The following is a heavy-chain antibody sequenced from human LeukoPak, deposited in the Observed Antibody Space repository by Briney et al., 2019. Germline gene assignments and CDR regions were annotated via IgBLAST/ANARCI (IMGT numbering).Heavy chain of an antibody. CDR2: IYPDDSDS. D-gene: IGHD3-10*01. CDR3: ARRYYYGSGNAFDI. J-gene: IGHJ3*02. CDR1: GYSFTSYW. V-gene: IGHV5-51*01. Sequence: GESLKISCKGSGYSFTSYWIVSVRQMPGKGLEWMGIIYPDDSDSRYSPSFEGQVTFSADKSISTAYLLWSTLKASDTALYYCARRYYYGSGNAFDIWGQGTVVTVSS.